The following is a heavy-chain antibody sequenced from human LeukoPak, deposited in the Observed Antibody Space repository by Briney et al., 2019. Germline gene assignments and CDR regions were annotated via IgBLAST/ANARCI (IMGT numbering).Heavy chain of an antibody. D-gene: IGHD3-10*01. J-gene: IGHJ4*02. Sequence: PSETLSLTCTVSGGSISSYYWNWIRQPAGKGLERIGRLYTSGSTNYNPSLKSRVTMSVDTSKNQFSLKLTSVTAADTAVYYCARHRMVRGVFDYWGQGTLVTVSS. V-gene: IGHV4-4*07. CDR1: GGSISSYY. CDR2: LYTSGST. CDR3: ARHRMVRGVFDY.